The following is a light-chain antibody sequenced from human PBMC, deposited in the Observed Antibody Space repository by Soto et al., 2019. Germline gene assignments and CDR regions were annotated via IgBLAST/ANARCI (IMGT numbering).Light chain of an antibody. CDR1: SSDVGGYNS. J-gene: IGLJ1*01. Sequence: QSVLTQPASVSGSPGQSITISCTGTSSDVGGYNSVSWYQQHPGKAPKXVIYDVGNRPSXVXDXFXGXXXXXXXXXXXSGLQAEDEAEYYCSSYTSSSTYVFGAGTKGDRP. CDR3: SSYTSSSTYV. CDR2: DVG. V-gene: IGLV2-14*01.